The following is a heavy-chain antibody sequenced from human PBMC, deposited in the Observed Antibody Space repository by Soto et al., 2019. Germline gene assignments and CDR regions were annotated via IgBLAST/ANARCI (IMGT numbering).Heavy chain of an antibody. CDR3: GRTLPWQ. V-gene: IGHV3-66*01. J-gene: IGHJ4*02. Sequence: EVQLVESGGGLVQPGGSLRLSCAASGFTVSSNYMSWVRQAPGKGLEWVSVIYSGGSTYYADSVKGRFTISRDNSKKPLYLKMNGVRAGERAVYYCGRTLPWQWGQGTLVPVSS. CDR1: GFTVSSNY. CDR2: IYSGGST.